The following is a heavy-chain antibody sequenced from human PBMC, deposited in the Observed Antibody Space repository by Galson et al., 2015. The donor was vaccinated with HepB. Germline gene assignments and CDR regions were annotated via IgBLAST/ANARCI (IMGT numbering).Heavy chain of an antibody. D-gene: IGHD5-24*01. CDR1: GYTFGTYT. V-gene: IGHV1-18*01. Sequence: SVKASCKASGYTFGTYTMSWVRQAPGQGLEWMGRINIYSDSTVYAQKFQDRVTMTADTSTTTVYLELGSLRVDDTAVYYCARGGMAAIGGPSFDSWGQGTLVTVSS. CDR2: INIYSDST. CDR3: ARGGMAAIGGPSFDS. J-gene: IGHJ4*02.